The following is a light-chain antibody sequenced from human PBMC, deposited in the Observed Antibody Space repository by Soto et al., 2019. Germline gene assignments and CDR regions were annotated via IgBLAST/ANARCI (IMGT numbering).Light chain of an antibody. V-gene: IGKV4-1*01. J-gene: IGKJ2*01. CDR1: QSVFYSSNNKNY. CDR2: WAS. CDR3: QQYESNPPT. Sequence: DIVMTQSPDSLAVSLGERATINCKSSQSVFYSSNNKNYLAWYQQRPGQPPKLLIYWASTRESVVPDRFSGSGSGTDFTLTITSLQAEDVAVYYCQQYESNPPTFGQGTKLEIK.